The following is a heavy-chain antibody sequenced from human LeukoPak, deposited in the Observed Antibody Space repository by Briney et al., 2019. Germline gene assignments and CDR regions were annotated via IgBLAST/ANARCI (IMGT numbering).Heavy chain of an antibody. D-gene: IGHD2-2*01. CDR1: GFTFSDYY. CDR3: ARVLGYCSSTSCYELDY. CDR2: ISSSGGTI. Sequence: PGGSLRLSCAASGFTFSDYYMSWIRQAPGKGLEWVSYISSSGGTIYYADSVKGRFAISRDNAKNSLYLQMNSLRAEDTAVYYCARVLGYCSSTSCYELDYWGQGTLVTVSS. J-gene: IGHJ4*02. V-gene: IGHV3-11*01.